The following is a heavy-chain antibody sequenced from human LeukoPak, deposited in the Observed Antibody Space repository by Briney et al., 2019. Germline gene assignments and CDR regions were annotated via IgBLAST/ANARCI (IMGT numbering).Heavy chain of an antibody. Sequence: ASVKVSCKASGYTFTSYGISWVRQAPGQGLEWMRGISAYNGNTNYAQKLQGRVTMTTDTSTRTTYMELRSLRSNDTAVYFCARGSADAFDIWGQGTMVTVSS. D-gene: IGHD3-10*01. CDR3: ARGSADAFDI. J-gene: IGHJ3*02. CDR2: ISAYNGNT. CDR1: GYTFTSYG. V-gene: IGHV1-18*01.